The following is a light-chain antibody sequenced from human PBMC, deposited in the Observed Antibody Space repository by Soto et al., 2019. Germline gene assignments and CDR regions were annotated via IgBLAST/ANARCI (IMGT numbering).Light chain of an antibody. CDR2: KAS. V-gene: IGKV1-5*03. Sequence: DIQMTQSPSTLSASVGDRVTITCRASQSISSWFAWYQQKPGKAPNLLLYKASSLGSGVPSRFSGSGSGTVFTLTISRLQPDDFATYYRQQYNSYPLTFGGGTKVEIK. CDR3: QQYNSYPLT. CDR1: QSISSW. J-gene: IGKJ4*01.